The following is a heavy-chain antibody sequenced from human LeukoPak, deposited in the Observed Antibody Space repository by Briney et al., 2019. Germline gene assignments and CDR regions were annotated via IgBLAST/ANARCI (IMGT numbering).Heavy chain of an antibody. CDR2: IFPIFGTA. J-gene: IGHJ4*02. CDR1: GGSRRGDT. CDR3: AREGAYGDFTGVY. Sequence: SAYDSGMASGGSRRGDTASWVPEAPGQGRGSGGGIFPIFGTANYAQKFQGRVTITADEYTSTAYMELSSLRSEDTAVYYCAREGAYGDFTGVYWGQGTLVTVSS. V-gene: IGHV1-69*13. D-gene: IGHD4-17*01.